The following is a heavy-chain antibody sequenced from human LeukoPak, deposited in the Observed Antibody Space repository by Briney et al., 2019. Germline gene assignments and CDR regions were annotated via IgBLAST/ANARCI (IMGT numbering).Heavy chain of an antibody. CDR1: GYSFTSYW. V-gene: IGHV5-51*01. CDR2: IYPGDSDT. D-gene: IGHD5-18*01. Sequence: GESLKVSCKGSGYSFTSYWIGWVRQMPGKGLEWMGIIYPGDSDTRYSPSFQGQVTISADKSISTAYLQWSSLKASDTAMYYCARQNLDTAMVTIDYWGQGTLATVSS. CDR3: ARQNLDTAMVTIDY. J-gene: IGHJ4*02.